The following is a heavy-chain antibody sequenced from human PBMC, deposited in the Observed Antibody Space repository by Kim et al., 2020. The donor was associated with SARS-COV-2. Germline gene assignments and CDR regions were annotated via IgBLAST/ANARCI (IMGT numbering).Heavy chain of an antibody. V-gene: IGHV1-2*02. J-gene: IGHJ3*02. Sequence: ASVKVSCKASGYTFTGYYMHWVRQAPGQGLEWMGWINPNSGGTNYAQKFQGRVTMTRDTSISTAYMELSRLRSDDTAVYYCAREAAAASGAFDIWGQGTMVTVSS. D-gene: IGHD6-13*01. CDR1: GYTFTGYY. CDR3: AREAAAASGAFDI. CDR2: INPNSGGT.